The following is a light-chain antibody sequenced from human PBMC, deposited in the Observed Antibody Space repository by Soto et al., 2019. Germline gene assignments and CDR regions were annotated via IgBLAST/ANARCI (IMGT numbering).Light chain of an antibody. CDR3: SSYAGSKSYV. Sequence: QSVLTQPASVSGSPGQSITVSCTGTSSDVGSYNLVSWYQQYPGKAPRLMIYAVNKRPSGISNRFSGSKSGNTASLTISGLQAEDEADYYCSSYAGSKSYVFGTGTKVTVL. CDR2: AVN. J-gene: IGLJ1*01. V-gene: IGLV2-23*02. CDR1: SSDVGSYNL.